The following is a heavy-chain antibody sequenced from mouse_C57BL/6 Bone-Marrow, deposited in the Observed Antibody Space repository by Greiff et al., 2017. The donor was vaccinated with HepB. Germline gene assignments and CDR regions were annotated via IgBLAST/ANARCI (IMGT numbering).Heavy chain of an antibody. J-gene: IGHJ3*01. V-gene: IGHV5-6*02. CDR3: ARRGGYGSSWFAY. Sequence: EVKLVESGGDLVKPGGSLKLSCAASGFTFSSYGMSWVRQTPDKRLEWVATISSGGSYTYYPDSVKGRFTISRDNAKNTLYLQMSSLKSEDTAMYYCARRGGYGSSWFAYWAKGLWSLSLQ. D-gene: IGHD1-1*01. CDR2: ISSGGSYT. CDR1: GFTFSSYG.